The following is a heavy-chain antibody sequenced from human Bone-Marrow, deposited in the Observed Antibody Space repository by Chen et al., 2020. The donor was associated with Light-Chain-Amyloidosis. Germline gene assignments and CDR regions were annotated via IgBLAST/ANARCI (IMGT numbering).Heavy chain of an antibody. V-gene: IGHV5-51*01. D-gene: IGHD5-12*01. J-gene: IGHJ4*02. CDR1: GYTLPTYW. CDR3: ARRRDGYNFDY. CDR2: IYPDDSDA. Sequence: EVQLEQSGPEVKKRGESLKISCKGSGYTLPTYWTGWVRQMPGKGLEWMGVIYPDDSDARYSPSFEGQVTISADKSITTAYLQWRSLKASDTAMYYCARRRDGYNFDYWGQGTLVTVSS.